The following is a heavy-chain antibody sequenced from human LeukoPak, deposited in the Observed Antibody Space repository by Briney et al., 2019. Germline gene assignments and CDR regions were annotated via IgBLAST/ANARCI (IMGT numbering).Heavy chain of an antibody. V-gene: IGHV4-61*02. D-gene: IGHD6-25*01. J-gene: IGHJ1*01. Sequence: SQTLSLTCTVSGGSISSGSYYWSWIRQPAGKGLEWIGRIYTSGSTNYNPSLRGRATISADTSTNQFSLRLSSVTAADTAVYYCAREGSAAAGYFQRWGQGTLVTVSS. CDR1: GGSISSGSYY. CDR3: AREGSAAAGYFQR. CDR2: IYTSGST.